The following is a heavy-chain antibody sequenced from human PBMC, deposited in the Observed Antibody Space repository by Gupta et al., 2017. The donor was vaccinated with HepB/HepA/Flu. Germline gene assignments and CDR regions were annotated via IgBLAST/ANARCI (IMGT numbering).Heavy chain of an antibody. CDR1: GFPFSDAW. Sequence: EVQLVESGGGLVKPGGSLRLSCAAPGFPFSDAWMSWVRQDPGKGLEWVGRIKSKTKGGTRDFAAHVKGRFAISRDDSKNTLYLQMNSLKTEDTAMYYCTAGVGTSDFDYWGQGTLVTVSS. D-gene: IGHD1-26*01. J-gene: IGHJ4*02. CDR2: IKSKTKGGTR. V-gene: IGHV3-15*01. CDR3: TAGVGTSDFDY.